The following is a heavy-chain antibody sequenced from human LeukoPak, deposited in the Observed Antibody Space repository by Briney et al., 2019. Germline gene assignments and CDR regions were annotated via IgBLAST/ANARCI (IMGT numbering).Heavy chain of an antibody. Sequence: PGGSLRLSCAASGFTFSSYGMHWVRQAPGKGLEWVAFVRYDGSNKYYADSVKGRFTISRDNSKTTLYLQMDSLRAEDTAVYYCAPPVASGFNRNDYWGQGTLVTVSS. D-gene: IGHD3-22*01. V-gene: IGHV3-30*02. CDR3: APPVASGFNRNDY. J-gene: IGHJ4*02. CDR1: GFTFSSYG. CDR2: VRYDGSNK.